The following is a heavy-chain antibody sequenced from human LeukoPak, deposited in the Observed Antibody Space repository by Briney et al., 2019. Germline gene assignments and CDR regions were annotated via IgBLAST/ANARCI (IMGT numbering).Heavy chain of an antibody. J-gene: IGHJ4*02. Sequence: KPSETLSLTCSVSGFSITTGYYWAWIRQPPGKGLEWIGTIFRIGSSYFNPSLKSRVTISVDTSKNQFSLKLSSVTAADTAVYYCARRAPRGYSGYDWGQGTLVTVSS. V-gene: IGHV4-38-2*02. CDR1: GFSITTGYY. D-gene: IGHD5-12*01. CDR2: IFRIGSS. CDR3: ARRAPRGYSGYD.